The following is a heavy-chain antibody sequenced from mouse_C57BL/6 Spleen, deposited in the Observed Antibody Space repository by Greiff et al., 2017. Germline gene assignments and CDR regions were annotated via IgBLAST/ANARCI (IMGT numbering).Heavy chain of an antibody. J-gene: IGHJ2*01. CDR1: GFTFSDFY. V-gene: IGHV7-1*01. CDR3: ARGPYDPYYFDY. CDR2: SGNKANDYTT. D-gene: IGHD2-3*01. Sequence: EVQRVESGGGLVQSGRSLRLSCATSGFTFSDFYMEWVRQAPGKGLEWIAASGNKANDYTTEYSASVKGRFIVSRDTSQSILYLQMNALRAEDTAIYYCARGPYDPYYFDYWGQGTTLTVSS.